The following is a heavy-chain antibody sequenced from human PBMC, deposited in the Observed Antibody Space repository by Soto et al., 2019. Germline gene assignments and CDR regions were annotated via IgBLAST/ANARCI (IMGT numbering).Heavy chain of an antibody. CDR2: IIPIFGTG. CDR3: ARARTSSCPVGCWFDP. CDR1: AGTFSSYA. V-gene: IGHV1-69*12. D-gene: IGHD2-15*01. Sequence: QVQLVQSGAEVKKPGSSVKVSCKASAGTFSSYAISWVRQAPGQGLEWMGGIIPIFGTGNYAQKFQGRVTMTADESTSTVHMELSSLRSEATAVYYCARARTSSCPVGCWFDPGGQGTLFTVSS. J-gene: IGHJ5*02.